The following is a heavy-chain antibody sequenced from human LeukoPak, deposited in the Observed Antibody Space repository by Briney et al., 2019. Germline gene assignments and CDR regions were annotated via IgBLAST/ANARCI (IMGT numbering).Heavy chain of an antibody. CDR3: ARDRFDSSGYGYFDY. Sequence: KSSETLSLTCTVSGVSISNYYWSWIRQPAGKGLEWIGRIYTSGSTSYNPSLNSRVTMSVDTSKNQFSLKLSSVTAADTAVYYCARDRFDSSGYGYFDYWGQGTLVTVSS. J-gene: IGHJ4*02. D-gene: IGHD3-22*01. CDR2: IYTSGST. CDR1: GVSISNYY. V-gene: IGHV4-4*07.